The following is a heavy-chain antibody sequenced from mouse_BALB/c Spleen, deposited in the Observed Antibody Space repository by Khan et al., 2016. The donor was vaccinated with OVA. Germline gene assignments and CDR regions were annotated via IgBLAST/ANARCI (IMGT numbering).Heavy chain of an antibody. CDR1: GYSITSDYA. Sequence: EVQLQESGPGLVKPSQSLSLTCTVTGYSITSDYAWNWIRQFPGNKLEWMGYISYGGNTKYNPSLKSRISITRDTSENQFFLQLNSVTIEDTATYYCARIYGEDFDYWGQGTTLTVSS. J-gene: IGHJ2*01. CDR3: ARIYGEDFDY. CDR2: ISYGGNT. D-gene: IGHD1-1*01. V-gene: IGHV3-2*02.